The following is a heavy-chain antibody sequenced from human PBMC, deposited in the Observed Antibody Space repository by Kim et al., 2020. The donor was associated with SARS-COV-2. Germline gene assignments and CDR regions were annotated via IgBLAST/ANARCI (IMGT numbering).Heavy chain of an antibody. CDR1: GFTLRNYW. Sequence: GGSLRLSCAASGFTLRNYWINWVRQAPGKGLVWVSRISSDGSSTNYADSVKGRFTLSRDNAENTLYLQMNSLRAEDTAVYYCARGLFRTGFDVWGQGTTVTVSS. J-gene: IGHJ6*02. CDR2: ISSDGSST. D-gene: IGHD2-21*02. V-gene: IGHV3-74*01. CDR3: ARGLFRTGFDV.